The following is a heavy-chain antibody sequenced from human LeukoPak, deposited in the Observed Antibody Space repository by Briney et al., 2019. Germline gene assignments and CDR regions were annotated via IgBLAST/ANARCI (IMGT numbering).Heavy chain of an antibody. Sequence: ASVKVSCKASGYTFTSYGISWVRQAPGQGLEWMGIINPSGGSTSYAQKFQGRVTMTRDTSTSTVYMELGSLRSEDTAVYYCARDTAGLSGQGGFDYWGQGTLVTVSS. J-gene: IGHJ4*02. CDR3: ARDTAGLSGQGGFDY. CDR2: INPSGGST. D-gene: IGHD2-15*01. V-gene: IGHV1-46*01. CDR1: GYTFTSYG.